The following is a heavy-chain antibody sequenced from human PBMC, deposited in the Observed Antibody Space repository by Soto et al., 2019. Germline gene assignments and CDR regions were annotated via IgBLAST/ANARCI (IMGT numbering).Heavy chain of an antibody. D-gene: IGHD3-10*01. CDR1: GGSISGYY. CDR3: ARYYYGSGSYQDY. Sequence: SETLSLTCTISGGSISGYYWSWIRQPPGKGLEWIGYVYYTGSTKYNPSLESRVAMSADTSNNQFSLKLTSVTAADTAMYYCARYYYGSGSYQDYWGQGTLVTVSS. CDR2: VYYTGST. J-gene: IGHJ4*02. V-gene: IGHV4-59*08.